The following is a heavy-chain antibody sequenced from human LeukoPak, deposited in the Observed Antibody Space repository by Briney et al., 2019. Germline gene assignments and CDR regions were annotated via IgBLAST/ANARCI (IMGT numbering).Heavy chain of an antibody. CDR2: IYYSGST. D-gene: IGHD2-15*01. J-gene: IGHJ6*03. CDR1: GGSISSGGYY. CDR3: ARVRGRYCSGGSCYSFAHYYYYMDV. V-gene: IGHV4-31*03. Sequence: SQTLSLTCTVSGGSISSGGYYWSWIRQHPGKGLEWIGYIYYSGSTYYNPSLKSRVTISVDTSKNQFSLKLSSVTAADTAVYYCARVRGRYCSGGSCYSFAHYYYYMDVWGKGTTVTVSS.